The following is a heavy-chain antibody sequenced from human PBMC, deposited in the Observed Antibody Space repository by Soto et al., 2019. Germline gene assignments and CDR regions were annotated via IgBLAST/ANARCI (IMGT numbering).Heavy chain of an antibody. CDR2: ISYDGSNK. Sequence: GGSLRLSCAASGFTFSSYGMHWVRQAPGKGLEWVALISYDGSNKYYADSVKGRFTISRDNSKNTLYLQMNSLRAEDTAVYYCAKDSGYSYGPYFDYWGQGTLVT. J-gene: IGHJ4*02. CDR3: AKDSGYSYGPYFDY. CDR1: GFTFSSYG. D-gene: IGHD5-18*01. V-gene: IGHV3-30*18.